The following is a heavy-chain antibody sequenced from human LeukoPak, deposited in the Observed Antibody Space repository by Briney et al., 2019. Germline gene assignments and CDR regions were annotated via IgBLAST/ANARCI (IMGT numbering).Heavy chain of an antibody. D-gene: IGHD3-22*01. CDR2: ISYDGSNK. V-gene: IGHV3-30*18. J-gene: IGHJ4*02. CDR1: GFTFSSYG. Sequence: GGSLRLSCAASGFTFSSYGMHWVRQAPGKGLEWVAVISYDGSNKHYADFVKGRFTISRDNSKNTLYLQMNSLRAEDTAVYYCAKADNTNYYDSTGLDYWGQGTLVTVSS. CDR3: AKADNTNYYDSTGLDY.